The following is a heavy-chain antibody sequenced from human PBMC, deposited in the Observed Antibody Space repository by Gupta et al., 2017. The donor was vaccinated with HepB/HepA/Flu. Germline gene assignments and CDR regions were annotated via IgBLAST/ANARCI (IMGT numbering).Heavy chain of an antibody. V-gene: IGHV3-11*01. CDR3: ATNPSGDYYLGQMDG. D-gene: IGHD1-26*01. Sequence: LVESGGGLVKPGGSLRLSCAASGFMLSDYYMTWIRQAPGKGLEWVSYSSISGSSVYYEDSVKGRFTVSRDNAKNSLYVQMNSLRVEDTAVYYCATNPSGDYYLGQMDGGGQGTTAIVSS. CDR1: GFMLSDYY. J-gene: IGHJ6*02. CDR2: SSISGSSV.